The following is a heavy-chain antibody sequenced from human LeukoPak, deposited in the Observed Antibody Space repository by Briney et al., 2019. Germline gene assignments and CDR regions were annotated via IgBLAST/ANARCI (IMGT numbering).Heavy chain of an antibody. CDR3: ARDGQWWFDP. Sequence: ASGKVSCNASGGTFSSYAISWVRQAPGQGLEWMGGIIPIFGTANYAQKFQGRVTITTDESTSTAYMERSSLRSEDPAVYYCARDGQWWFDPWGQGTLVTVSS. J-gene: IGHJ5*02. D-gene: IGHD6-19*01. CDR2: IIPIFGTA. V-gene: IGHV1-69*05. CDR1: GGTFSSYA.